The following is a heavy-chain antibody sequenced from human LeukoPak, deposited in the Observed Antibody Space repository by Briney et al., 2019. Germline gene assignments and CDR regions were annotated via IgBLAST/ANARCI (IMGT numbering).Heavy chain of an antibody. J-gene: IGHJ4*02. CDR1: GFTFSSYS. CDR2: ISSSSSYI. V-gene: IGHV3-21*01. Sequence: PGGSLRLSCAASGFTFSSYSINWVRQAPGKGLEWVSSISSSSSYIYYADSVKGRFTISRDNAKNSLYLQMNSLRAEDTAVYYCARGPDYCSSTSCYPEEIEYYFDYWGQGTLVTVSS. CDR3: ARGPDYCSSTSCYPEEIEYYFDY. D-gene: IGHD2-2*01.